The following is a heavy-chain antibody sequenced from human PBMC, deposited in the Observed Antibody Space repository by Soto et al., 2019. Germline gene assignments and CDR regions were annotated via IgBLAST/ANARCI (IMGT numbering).Heavy chain of an antibody. Sequence: QVQLQESGPGLVKPSQTLSLTCTVSGGSIRSGSSDNYYWSWIRQPPGKGLEWIGYIYYSGSTYYNPSLKSRVTISVETSKNQFSLKLNSVTDADTAVYYCARVPESGAQERGYYFDYWGQSTLVTVSS. V-gene: IGHV4-30-4*01. D-gene: IGHD3-10*01. CDR1: GGSIRSGSSDNYY. CDR3: ARVPESGAQERGYYFDY. CDR2: IYYSGST. J-gene: IGHJ4*02.